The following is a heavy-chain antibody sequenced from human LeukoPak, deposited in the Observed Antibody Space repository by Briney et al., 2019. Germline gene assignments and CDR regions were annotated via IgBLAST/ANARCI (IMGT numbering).Heavy chain of an antibody. CDR3: AKDGVGATSGFDY. J-gene: IGHJ4*02. D-gene: IGHD1-26*01. CDR1: GGSISSYY. CDR2: IYYSGST. Sequence: SETLSLTCTVSGGSISSYYWSWIRQPPGKGLEWIGYIYYSGSTNYNPSLKSRVTISVDTYKNQFSRRLSSVTAADTAVYYCAKDGVGATSGFDYWGEGTLVTVSS. V-gene: IGHV4-59*01.